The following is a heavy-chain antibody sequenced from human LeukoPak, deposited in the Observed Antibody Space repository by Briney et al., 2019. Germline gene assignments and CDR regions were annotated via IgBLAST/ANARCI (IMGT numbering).Heavy chain of an antibody. Sequence: GASVKVSCKASGYTFTSYYMHWVRRAPGQGLEWLGIINPSGGSTNYAQNFQGRVTMTRDTSTSTVYMELSSLRSEDTAIYYCARIRDGYNDAYDIWGQGTVVTVPS. CDR1: GYTFTSYY. J-gene: IGHJ3*02. CDR2: INPSGGST. D-gene: IGHD5-24*01. V-gene: IGHV1-46*01. CDR3: ARIRDGYNDAYDI.